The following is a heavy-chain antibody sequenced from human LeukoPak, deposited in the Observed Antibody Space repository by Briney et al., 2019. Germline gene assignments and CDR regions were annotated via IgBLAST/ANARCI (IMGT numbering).Heavy chain of an antibody. CDR2: IYHSGST. CDR3: ARLGYTAMAVSEN. J-gene: IGHJ4*02. Sequence: PSETLSLTCAVSGYSIRSGYYWGWIRQAPGKGLEWIGSIYHSGSTSYNPSLKSRVAISLDTFKNHFSLKLTSVTAADTAVYYCARLGYTAMAVSENWGQGTLVTVSS. V-gene: IGHV4-38-2*01. CDR1: GYSIRSGYY. D-gene: IGHD5-18*01.